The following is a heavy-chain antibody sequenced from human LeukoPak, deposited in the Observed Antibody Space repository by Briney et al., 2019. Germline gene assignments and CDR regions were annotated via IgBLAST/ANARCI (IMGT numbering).Heavy chain of an antibody. D-gene: IGHD3-16*02. CDR1: GYTFTSYG. V-gene: IGHV1-18*01. CDR3: ARVATFGGVIANWFDP. J-gene: IGHJ5*02. Sequence: ASVKVSCKASGYTFTSYGISWVRQAPGQGLEWMGWISAYSGNTNYAQKLQGRVTMTTDTSTSTAYMELRSLRSDDTAVYYCARVATFGGVIANWFDPWGQGTLVTVSS. CDR2: ISAYSGNT.